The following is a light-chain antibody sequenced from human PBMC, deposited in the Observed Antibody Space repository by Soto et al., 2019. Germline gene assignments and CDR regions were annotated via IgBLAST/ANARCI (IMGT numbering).Light chain of an antibody. CDR2: DAS. Sequence: DIQMTQSPSTLSVSVGDRVTISCRASQSISSWLAWYQQKPGMTPKLLIYDASSLESGVPSRFSGSGSGTEFPLTISRLHADDFVSYYCQQYNDSVNSFGQGTKLEMK. J-gene: IGKJ2*01. CDR3: QQYNDSVNS. V-gene: IGKV1-5*01. CDR1: QSISSW.